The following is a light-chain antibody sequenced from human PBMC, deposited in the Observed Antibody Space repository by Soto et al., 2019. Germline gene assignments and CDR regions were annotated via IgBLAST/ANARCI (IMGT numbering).Light chain of an antibody. J-gene: IGKJ1*01. Sequence: DIQMTQSPSSLSASVRDRVTITCRASQSISSYLNWYQQKPGKAPKLLIYAASSLQSGVPSRFSGSGSGTDFTLTISSLQPEDFATYYCQQSYSTWTFGQGTRWIS. CDR3: QQSYSTWT. CDR1: QSISSY. V-gene: IGKV1-39*01. CDR2: AAS.